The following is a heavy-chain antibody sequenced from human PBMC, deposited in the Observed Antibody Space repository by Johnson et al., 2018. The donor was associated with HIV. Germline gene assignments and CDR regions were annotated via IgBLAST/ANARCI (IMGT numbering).Heavy chain of an antibody. CDR2: ISYDGSNK. CDR3: AKLPGGNSGFVDAFDI. CDR1: GFTFSSYG. V-gene: IGHV3-30*18. J-gene: IGHJ3*02. Sequence: QVQLVESGGGVVQPGRSLRLSCAASGFTFSSYGMHWVRQAPGKGLEWVAVISYDGSNKYYADSVKGRFTISRDNSKNTLYLQMNSLRAEDTAVYYCAKLPGGNSGFVDAFDIWGQGTVVTVSS. D-gene: IGHD4-23*01.